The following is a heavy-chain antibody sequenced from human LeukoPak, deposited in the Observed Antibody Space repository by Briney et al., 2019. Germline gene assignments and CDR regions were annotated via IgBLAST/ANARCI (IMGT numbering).Heavy chain of an antibody. V-gene: IGHV4-59*01. Sequence: SETLSLTCTVSGGSINNYYWNWIRQPPGKGLEWIGYITGSIYFSGSTKYDPSLESRVTRSVDTSKNQFSLTLSSVTAADTAVYYCARDSRDYGSGSYWDVWGQGTTVTVSS. CDR2: ITGSIYFSGST. CDR1: GGSINNYY. D-gene: IGHD3-10*01. J-gene: IGHJ6*02. CDR3: ARDSRDYGSGSYWDV.